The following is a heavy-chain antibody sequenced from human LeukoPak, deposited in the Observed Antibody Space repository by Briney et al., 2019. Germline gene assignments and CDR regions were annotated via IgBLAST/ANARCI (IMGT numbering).Heavy chain of an antibody. CDR2: INHSGST. CDR3: ARDYGDYDRDWYFDL. CDR1: GFTFSSYA. D-gene: IGHD4-17*01. J-gene: IGHJ2*01. V-gene: IGHV4-34*01. Sequence: GSLRLSCAASGFTFSSYAMSWVRQAPGKGLEWIGEINHSGSTNYNPSLKSRVTISVDTSKNQFSLKLSSVTAADTAVYYCARDYGDYDRDWYFDLWGRGTLVTVSS.